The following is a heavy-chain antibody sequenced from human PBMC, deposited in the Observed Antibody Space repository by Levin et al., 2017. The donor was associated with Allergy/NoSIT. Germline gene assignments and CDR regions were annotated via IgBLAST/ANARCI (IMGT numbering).Heavy chain of an antibody. Sequence: PGGSLRLSCAASGFTFSSYSMNWVRQAPGKGLEWVSSISSSSSYIYYADSVKGRFTISRDNAKNSLYLQMNSLRAEDTAVYYCARTLNLQWLDPYYYYGMDVWGQGTTVTVSS. CDR1: GFTFSSYS. D-gene: IGHD6-19*01. J-gene: IGHJ6*02. V-gene: IGHV3-21*01. CDR3: ARTLNLQWLDPYYYYGMDV. CDR2: ISSSSSYI.